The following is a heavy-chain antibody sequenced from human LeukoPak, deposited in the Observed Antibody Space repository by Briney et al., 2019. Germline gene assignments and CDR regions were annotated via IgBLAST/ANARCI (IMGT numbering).Heavy chain of an antibody. Sequence: SETLSLACTVSGGSISSSSYNWGWIRQRPGKGLEWIGSIYYSGSTYYNPSLKSRVTISVDTSKNQFSLKLSSVTAADTAVYYCARDSRGAAAIDYWGQGTLVTVSS. D-gene: IGHD2-2*01. CDR1: GGSISSSSYN. J-gene: IGHJ4*02. CDR3: ARDSRGAAAIDY. CDR2: IYYSGST. V-gene: IGHV4-39*02.